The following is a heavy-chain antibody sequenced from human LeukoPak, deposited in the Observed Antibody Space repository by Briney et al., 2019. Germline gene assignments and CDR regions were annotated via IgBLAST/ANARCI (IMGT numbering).Heavy chain of an antibody. CDR1: GGSISSYY. Sequence: PSETLSLTCTVSGGSISSYYWSWIRQPPGKGLEWIGYIYYSGSTNYNPSLKSRVTISVDTSKNQFSLKLSSVTAADTAVYYCASLSNDYGGDDAFDIWGQGTMVTVSS. V-gene: IGHV4-59*01. D-gene: IGHD4-23*01. CDR3: ASLSNDYGGDDAFDI. J-gene: IGHJ3*02. CDR2: IYYSGST.